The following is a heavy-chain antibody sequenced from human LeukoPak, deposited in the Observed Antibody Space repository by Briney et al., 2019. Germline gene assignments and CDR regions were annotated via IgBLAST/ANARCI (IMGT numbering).Heavy chain of an antibody. CDR3: ARTVTTLGVAFDI. CDR2: INHNGST. Sequence: PSETLSLTCAVYGGSFSGYYWSWIRQPPGKGLEWIGEINHNGSTNYNPSLKSRVTISVDTSKNQFSLKLSSVTAADTAVYYCARTVTTLGVAFDIWGQGTMVTVSS. CDR1: GGSFSGYY. V-gene: IGHV4-34*01. D-gene: IGHD4-17*01. J-gene: IGHJ3*02.